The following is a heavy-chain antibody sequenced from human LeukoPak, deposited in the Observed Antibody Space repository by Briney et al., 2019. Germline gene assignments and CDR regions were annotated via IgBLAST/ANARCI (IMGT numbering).Heavy chain of an antibody. J-gene: IGHJ4*02. V-gene: IGHV5-51*01. CDR1: EYIFTNYW. Sequence: GESLKISCKGSEYIFTNYWIGWVRQMPGKGLEWMGIIYPRDSDTRYNPSFQGQVTISADKSIKTAYLQWSSLKASDTAIYYCARRGGGSTGGFYFDYWGQGSLVTVSS. CDR2: IYPRDSDT. CDR3: ARRGGGSTGGFYFDY. D-gene: IGHD1-1*01.